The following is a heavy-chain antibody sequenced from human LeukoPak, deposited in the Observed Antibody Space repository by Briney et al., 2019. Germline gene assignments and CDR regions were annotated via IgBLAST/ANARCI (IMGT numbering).Heavy chain of an antibody. V-gene: IGHV3-23*01. D-gene: IGHD1-1*01. J-gene: IGHJ4*02. CDR1: GFTFSSYA. Sequence: QTGGSLRLSCAASGFTFSSYAMSWDRQAPGKGLEWVSAISGSGGSTYYADSVKGRFTISRDNSKNTLYLQMSSLRAEDTAVYYCAKDLPAKVKGTYFDYWGQGTLVTVSS. CDR3: AKDLPAKVKGTYFDY. CDR2: ISGSGGST.